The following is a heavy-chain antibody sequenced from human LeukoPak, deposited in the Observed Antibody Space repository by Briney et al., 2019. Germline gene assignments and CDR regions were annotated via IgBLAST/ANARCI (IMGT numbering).Heavy chain of an antibody. Sequence: GGSLRLSCAASGFTFSNFWMTWVRQTPGKGLEWVANIKPDASEKYYVDSVKGRFTISRDNAQNSFYLQMNSLRAEDTAVYYCARDWGSTGYDLYDYWGQGTLVTVSS. CDR2: IKPDASEK. V-gene: IGHV3-7*01. CDR1: GFTFSNFW. CDR3: ARDWGSTGYDLYDY. J-gene: IGHJ4*02. D-gene: IGHD5-12*01.